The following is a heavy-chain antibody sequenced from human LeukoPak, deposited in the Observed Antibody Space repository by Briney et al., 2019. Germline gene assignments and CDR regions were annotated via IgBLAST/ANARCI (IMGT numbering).Heavy chain of an antibody. CDR1: GGSISSYY. Sequence: SETVSLTCAVSGGSISSYYWSWIRQPPGKGLEWIGYIYYSGSTNYNPSLKSRVTISVDTSKNQFSLKLSSVTAADTAVYYCARQSPEWELPYYFDYWGQGTLVTVSS. V-gene: IGHV4-59*08. CDR2: IYYSGST. D-gene: IGHD1-26*01. CDR3: ARQSPEWELPYYFDY. J-gene: IGHJ4*02.